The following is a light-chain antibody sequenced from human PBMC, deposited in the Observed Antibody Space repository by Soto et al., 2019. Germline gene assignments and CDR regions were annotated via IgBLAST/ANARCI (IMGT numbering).Light chain of an antibody. CDR3: CSYAGSYPFV. J-gene: IGLJ1*01. CDR2: DVD. V-gene: IGLV2-11*01. CDR1: SSDVGGYNY. Sequence: QSALTQPRSVSGSPGQSVTISCTGTSSDVGGYNYVSWYQHHPGKAPKLMIYDVDKRPSGVPGHFSGSKSGNTASLTISGLQAEDEADYYCCSYAGSYPFVFGTGTKVTVL.